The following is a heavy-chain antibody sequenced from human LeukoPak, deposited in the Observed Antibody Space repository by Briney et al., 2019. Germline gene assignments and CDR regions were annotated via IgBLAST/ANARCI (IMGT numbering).Heavy chain of an antibody. J-gene: IGHJ6*02. Sequence: GGSLRLSCAASGLTVSNNFMSWASQAPGKGLEWVSIIYAGGTTYYGDSVKGRFTISRDNSKNTLYLQMNSLRPEDTAVYYCATRARPGYYYGMDVWGQGTTVTVSS. V-gene: IGHV3-66*01. CDR1: GLTVSNNF. CDR3: ATRARPGYYYGMDV. D-gene: IGHD6-6*01. CDR2: IYAGGTT.